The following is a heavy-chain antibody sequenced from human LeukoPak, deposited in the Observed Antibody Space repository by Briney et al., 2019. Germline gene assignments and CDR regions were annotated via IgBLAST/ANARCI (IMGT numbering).Heavy chain of an antibody. CDR2: ISGSGGST. D-gene: IGHD2-8*01. J-gene: IGHJ3*02. CDR3: ARVNPLMAPGAFDI. Sequence: GGSLRLSCAASGFTFSSYAMSWVRQAPGKGLEWVSAISGSGGSTYYADSVKGRFTISRDNARNSLYLQMNNLRAEDTAIFYCARVNPLMAPGAFDIWGQGTMVAVSS. V-gene: IGHV3-23*01. CDR1: GFTFSSYA.